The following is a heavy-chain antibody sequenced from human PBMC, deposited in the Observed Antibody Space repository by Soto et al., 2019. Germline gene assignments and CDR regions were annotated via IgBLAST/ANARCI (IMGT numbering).Heavy chain of an antibody. CDR1: GYTFTSYA. Sequence: GASVKVSCKASGYTFTSYAMHWVRQAPGQRLEWMGWINAGNGNTKYSQKFQGRVTITRDTSASTAYMELSSLRSEDTAVYYCARGPGSGSYYYYYYGMDVWGQGTTVTVSS. CDR2: INAGNGNT. J-gene: IGHJ6*02. CDR3: ARGPGSGSYYYYYYGMDV. V-gene: IGHV1-3*01. D-gene: IGHD1-26*01.